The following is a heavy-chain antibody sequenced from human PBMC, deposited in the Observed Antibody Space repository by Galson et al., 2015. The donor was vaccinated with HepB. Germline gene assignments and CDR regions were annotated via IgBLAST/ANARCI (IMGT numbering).Heavy chain of an antibody. J-gene: IGHJ3*01. Sequence: SFLISCKAAGHTFTTYPCSGGRQGTQHGLEGRGGIIPGSGPTQYAQDFQGRVTMTRKSSISTAYMELSSLRSDDTAISYGTRGEGRVLYAFDLWGQGTMGTVS. CDR3: TRGEGRVLYAFDL. V-gene: IGHV1-8*01. CDR2: IIPGSGPT. CDR1: GHTFTTYP. D-gene: IGHD3-10*01.